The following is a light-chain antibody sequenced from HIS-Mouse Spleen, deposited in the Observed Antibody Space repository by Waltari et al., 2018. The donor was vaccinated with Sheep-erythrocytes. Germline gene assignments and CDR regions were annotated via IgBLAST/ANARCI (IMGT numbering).Light chain of an antibody. CDR3: QQSYSTPQFT. CDR2: AAS. V-gene: IGKV1-39*01. J-gene: IGKJ3*01. CDR1: QSISSY. Sequence: DIQMTQSPSSLSASVGDRVTITCRASQSISSYLNWYQQKPGKAPKLLIYAASSLQSGVPARISGSGSVTDFTLTISSLQPEDFATYYCQQSYSTPQFTFGPGTKVDI.